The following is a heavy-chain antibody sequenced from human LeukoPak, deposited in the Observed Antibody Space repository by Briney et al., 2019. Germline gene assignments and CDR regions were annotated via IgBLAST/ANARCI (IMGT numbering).Heavy chain of an antibody. CDR2: ITSSGTYI. Sequence: GGSLRLSCAASGFTFSSYEMNWVRQAPGRALEWVSSITSSGTYIYYAHSVKGRFTISRDNAKNSLYLQMNSLRAEDTAMYYCAKDRSAPHMLWNAFDIWGQGTMVTVSS. J-gene: IGHJ3*02. V-gene: IGHV3-21*01. CDR3: AKDRSAPHMLWNAFDI. CDR1: GFTFSSYE. D-gene: IGHD2-8*01.